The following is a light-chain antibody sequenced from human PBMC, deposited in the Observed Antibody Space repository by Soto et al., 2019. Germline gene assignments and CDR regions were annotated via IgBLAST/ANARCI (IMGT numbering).Light chain of an antibody. Sequence: QSVLTQPPSVSGAPGQRVTISCTGSSSNIGAGYDVQWYRQLPGTAPKLLIYGNSNRLSGVPDRFSGSKSGTSASLAITGLQAEDEADYSCQSYDSSLSGSVFGGGTKLTVL. CDR2: GNS. CDR1: SSNIGAGYD. J-gene: IGLJ2*01. V-gene: IGLV1-40*01. CDR3: QSYDSSLSGSV.